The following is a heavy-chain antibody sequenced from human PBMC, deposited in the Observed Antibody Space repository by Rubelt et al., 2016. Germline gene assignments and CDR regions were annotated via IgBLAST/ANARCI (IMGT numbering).Heavy chain of an antibody. V-gene: IGHV4-34*01. CDR2: INHSGST. CDR1: GGSFSGYY. Sequence: QVQLQQWGAGLLKPSETLSLTCAVYGGSFSGYYWSWIRQPPGTGLEWIGEINHSGSTNYNPSPRSWVTSVVDTSKNQFSLKLGSVTAADTAVYYCRCVVVPAAIPNFDYWGQGTLVTVSS. CDR3: RCVVVPAAIPNFDY. D-gene: IGHD2-2*01. J-gene: IGHJ4*02.